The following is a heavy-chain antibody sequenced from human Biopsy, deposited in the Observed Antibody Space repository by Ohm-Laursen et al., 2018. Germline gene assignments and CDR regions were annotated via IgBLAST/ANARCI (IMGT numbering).Heavy chain of an antibody. CDR3: AKHDSGWTGDDAFHI. CDR2: ISYSRDT. CDR1: GGSISGSS. V-gene: IGHV4-59*08. Sequence: SETLSLTCAVSGGSISGSSWSWIRQAPGKGLEWIGYISYSRDTNYNPSLKSRITISVDTSKNQFSLKLTSVTAADTAVYYCAKHDSGWTGDDAFHIWGQGTMVTVSS. J-gene: IGHJ3*02. D-gene: IGHD6-19*01.